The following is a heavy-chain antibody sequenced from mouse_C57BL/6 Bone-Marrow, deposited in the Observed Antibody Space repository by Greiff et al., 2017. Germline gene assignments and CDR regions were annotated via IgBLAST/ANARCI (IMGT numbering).Heavy chain of an antibody. CDR3: ARVGLMDY. CDR2: IYPGDGDT. J-gene: IGHJ4*01. Sequence: VQLQESGAELVKPGASVKISCKASGYAFSSYWMNWVKQRPGEGLVWIGHIYPGDGDTNYNGKFKGKATLTADKSSCTSYMQLSSLTSEDSAVYFCARVGLMDYWGQGTSVNVSS. D-gene: IGHD4-1*01. V-gene: IGHV1-80*01. CDR1: GYAFSSYW.